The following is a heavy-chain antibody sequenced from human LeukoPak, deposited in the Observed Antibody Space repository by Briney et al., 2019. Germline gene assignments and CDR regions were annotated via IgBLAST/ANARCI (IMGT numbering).Heavy chain of an antibody. V-gene: IGHV1-18*01. J-gene: IGHJ4*02. CDR1: GYTFTSYG. Sequence: ASVKVSCKASGYTFTSYGISRVRQAPGQGLEWMGWISAYNGNTNYAQKLQGRVTMTTDTSTSTAYMELRSLRSDDTAVYYCARTYDRSGYFPLYFDYWGQGTLVTVSS. D-gene: IGHD3-22*01. CDR3: ARTYDRSGYFPLYFDY. CDR2: ISAYNGNT.